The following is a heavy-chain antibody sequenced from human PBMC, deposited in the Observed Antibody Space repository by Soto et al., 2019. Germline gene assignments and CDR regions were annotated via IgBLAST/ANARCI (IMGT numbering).Heavy chain of an antibody. CDR3: ARDQGVGAKDY. J-gene: IGHJ4*02. CDR1: GFTFSSYG. Sequence: QVQLVESGGGVVQPGRSLRLSCAASGFTFSSYGMHWVRQAPGKGLEWVAVIWYDGSNKYYADSVKGRFTISRDNSKNTLYLQMNSLRAEDTAVYYCARDQGVGAKDYWGQGPLVTVSS. V-gene: IGHV3-33*01. CDR2: IWYDGSNK. D-gene: IGHD1-26*01.